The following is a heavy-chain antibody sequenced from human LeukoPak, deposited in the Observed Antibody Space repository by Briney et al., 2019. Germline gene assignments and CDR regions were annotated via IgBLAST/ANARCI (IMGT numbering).Heavy chain of an antibody. CDR2: ISSSSSYI. CDR3: ARVTEAPYYFDY. Sequence: NPGGSLRLSCAASGFTFSNYAMHWVRQAPGKGLEWVSSISSSSSYIYYADSVKGRFTISRDNAKNSLYLQMNSLRAEDTAVYYCARVTEAPYYFDYWGQGTLVTVSS. J-gene: IGHJ4*02. CDR1: GFTFSNYA. V-gene: IGHV3-21*01.